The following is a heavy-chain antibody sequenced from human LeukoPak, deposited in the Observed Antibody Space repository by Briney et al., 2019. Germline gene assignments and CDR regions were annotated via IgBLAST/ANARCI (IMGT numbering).Heavy chain of an antibody. D-gene: IGHD3-22*01. CDR1: GFTFSSYG. CDR2: ISGSGGST. Sequence: GGSLRLSCAASGFTFSSYGMSWVRQAPGKGLEWVSAISGSGGSTYYADSVKGRLTISRDNSKNTLYLQMNSLRAEDTAVYYCAKGRSGYSNTFYYFDYWGQGTLVTVSS. J-gene: IGHJ4*02. CDR3: AKGRSGYSNTFYYFDY. V-gene: IGHV3-23*01.